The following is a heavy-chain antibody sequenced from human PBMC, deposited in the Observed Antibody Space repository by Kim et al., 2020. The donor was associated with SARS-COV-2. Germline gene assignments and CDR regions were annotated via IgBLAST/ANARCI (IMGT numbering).Heavy chain of an antibody. CDR1: GFTFSAYP. Sequence: GGSLRLSCSASGFTFSAYPIHWVRQAPGKGLEWLSTMSIDGSRTFYADSVKGRFTISRDNSKNMLFLQMSSLRTEDTAVYYCVKDCSRTSCYVDYLEDWG. CDR3: VKDCSRTSCYVDYLED. J-gene: IGHJ4*01. CDR2: MSIDGSRT. D-gene: IGHD2-2*01. V-gene: IGHV3-64D*06.